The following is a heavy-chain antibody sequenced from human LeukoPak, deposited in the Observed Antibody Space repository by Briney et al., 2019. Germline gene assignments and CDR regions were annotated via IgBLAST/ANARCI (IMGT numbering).Heavy chain of an antibody. CDR1: GGSFSGYY. CDR3: ARGRRSYTRDAFDI. D-gene: IGHD1-26*01. Sequence: SETLSLTCAVYGGSFSGYYWSWIRQPPGKGLEWIGEINHSGSTNYNPSLKSRVTISVDTSKNQLSLKLSSVTAADTAVYYCARGRRSYTRDAFDIWGQGTMVTVSS. J-gene: IGHJ3*02. V-gene: IGHV4-34*01. CDR2: INHSGST.